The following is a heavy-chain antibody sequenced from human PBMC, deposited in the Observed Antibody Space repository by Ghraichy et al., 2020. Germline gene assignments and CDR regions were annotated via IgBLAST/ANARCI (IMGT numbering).Heavy chain of an antibody. J-gene: IGHJ4*02. CDR2: INHSGST. CDR1: GGSFSGYY. V-gene: IGHV4-34*01. Sequence: SETLSLTCAVYGGSFSGYYWSWIRQPPGKGLEWIGEINHSGSTNYNPSLKSRVTISVDTSTNQFSLKLSSVTAADTAVYYCARGLFTVVSHYFDYWGQGTLVTVSS. CDR3: ARGLFTVVSHYFDY. D-gene: IGHD4-23*01.